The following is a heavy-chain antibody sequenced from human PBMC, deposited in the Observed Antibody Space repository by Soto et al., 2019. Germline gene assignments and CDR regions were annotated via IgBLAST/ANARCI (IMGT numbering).Heavy chain of an antibody. Sequence: SETLSLTCAVYCGSFSGHYCSWVRQPPGKGLEWIGEINYSEATNYNPSLESPVTVSVDSFKNQCTLKVTSVTAADTAVYYCARRYGSGKYYFDFWGQGTPVTVSS. J-gene: IGHJ4*02. CDR3: ARRYGSGKYYFDF. D-gene: IGHD3-10*01. CDR1: CGSFSGHY. CDR2: INYSEAT. V-gene: IGHV4-34*01.